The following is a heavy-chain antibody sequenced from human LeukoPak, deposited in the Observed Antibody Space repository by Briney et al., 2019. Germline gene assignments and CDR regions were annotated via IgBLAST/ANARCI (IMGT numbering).Heavy chain of an antibody. CDR1: GFTFSSYA. D-gene: IGHD3-9*01. CDR3: AKALRYFDWLSVFGY. V-gene: IGHV3-23*01. CDR2: ISGSGGST. J-gene: IGHJ4*02. Sequence: GGSLRLSCAASGFTFSSYAMSWVRQAPGRGLEWVSPISGSGGSTYYADSVKGRFTISRDNSKNTLYLQMNSLRAEDTAVYYCAKALRYFDWLSVFGYWGQGTLVTVSS.